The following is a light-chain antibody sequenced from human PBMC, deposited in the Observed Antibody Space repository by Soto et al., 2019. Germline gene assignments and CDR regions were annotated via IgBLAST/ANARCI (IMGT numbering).Light chain of an antibody. CDR1: QSLTMW. CDR3: QRRTDSSWT. Sequence: DIHMTQSPSTLSASVGDRVTITCRASQSLTMWLAWYQQKPGQAPHLLIYNTSSSDSGLPTRCSGSGSGTESTITISRLQQDDVVTYSRQRRTDSSWTFGQGTKVEVK. V-gene: IGKV1-5*03. J-gene: IGKJ1*01. CDR2: NTS.